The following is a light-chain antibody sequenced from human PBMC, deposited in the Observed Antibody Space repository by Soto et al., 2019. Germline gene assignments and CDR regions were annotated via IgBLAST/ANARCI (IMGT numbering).Light chain of an antibody. CDR3: LLYCDGARV. J-gene: IGLJ2*01. CDR1: TGAVTSGYS. CDR2: STT. V-gene: IGLV7-43*01. Sequence: QTVVTQEPSLTGSPGGTVTLTCASSTGAVTSGYSPNWFQQKPGQAPTSLIYSTTNRPSWTPARFSGYLLVGKAALALSGVQHEDEAEDYFLLYCDGARVFGGGTKLTVL.